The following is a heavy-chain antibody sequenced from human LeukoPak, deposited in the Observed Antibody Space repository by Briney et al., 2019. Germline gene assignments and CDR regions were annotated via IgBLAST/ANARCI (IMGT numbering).Heavy chain of an antibody. Sequence: EASVKVSCKASGYTFTSYDTNWVRQATGQGLEWMGWMNPNSGNTGYAQKFQGRVTMTRNTSISTAYMELSSLRSEDTAVYYCARMRITVNWFDPWGQGTLVTVSS. D-gene: IGHD3-10*01. V-gene: IGHV1-8*01. CDR1: GYTFTSYD. CDR2: MNPNSGNT. J-gene: IGHJ5*02. CDR3: ARMRITVNWFDP.